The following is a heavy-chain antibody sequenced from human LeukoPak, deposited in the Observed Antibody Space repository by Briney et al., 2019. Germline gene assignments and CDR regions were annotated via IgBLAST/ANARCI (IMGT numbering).Heavy chain of an antibody. CDR2: INPNSGGT. V-gene: IGHV1-2*04. D-gene: IGHD6-13*01. CDR1: GYTFTGYY. Sequence: ASVKVSCKASGYTFTGYYMHWVRQAPGQGLEWMGWINPNSGGTNYAQKFQGWVTMTRDTSISTAYMELSRLRSDDTAVYYCATTSGIAAAGTLPYYYYGMDVWGQGTTVTVSS. CDR3: ATTSGIAAAGTLPYYYYGMDV. J-gene: IGHJ6*02.